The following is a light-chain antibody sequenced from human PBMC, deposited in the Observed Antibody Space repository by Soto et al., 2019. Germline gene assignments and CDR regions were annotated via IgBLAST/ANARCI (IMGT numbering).Light chain of an antibody. CDR3: QQSYSLTLT. CDR1: QSISSS. V-gene: IGKV1-39*01. J-gene: IGKJ4*01. CDR2: AAS. Sequence: DIQMTQSPSSLSASVGDRVTITCRASQSISSSLNWYQQKPGKAPKLLIYAASSLQSGVPSRFSGSGSGTDFTLTISSLQPEDFATYYCQQSYSLTLTFGGGTKVEIK.